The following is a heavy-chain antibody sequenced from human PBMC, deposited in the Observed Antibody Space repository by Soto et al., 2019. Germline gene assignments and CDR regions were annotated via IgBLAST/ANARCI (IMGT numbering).Heavy chain of an antibody. Sequence: SETLSLTCTVSGGSISSNSYYWDWIRQPPGKGLEWIGSMYYSGATYHNPSLQSRVTISVDTSKNQFSLHLSSVTAADTAVYYCARHAAYASVWGKSDGSDYWGPGTMVTVSS. D-gene: IGHD3-16*01. V-gene: IGHV4-39*01. CDR2: MYYSGAT. J-gene: IGHJ4*02. CDR3: ARHAAYASVWGKSDGSDY. CDR1: GGSISSNSYY.